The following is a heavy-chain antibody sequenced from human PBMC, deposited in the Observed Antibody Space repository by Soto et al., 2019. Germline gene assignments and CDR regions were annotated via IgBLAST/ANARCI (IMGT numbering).Heavy chain of an antibody. J-gene: IGHJ6*02. D-gene: IGHD2-15*01. CDR1: GGTFSSYA. Sequence: QVQLVQSGAEVEKPGSSVKVSCKAPGGTFSSYAISWVRQAAGQGLEWMGGIIPIFGTAKYAQKFQGRVTITADESTSTGYMELSSLRSEDTAVYYCARSQGGSSSLDIYYYYYYGMDVWGQGTTVTVSS. CDR2: IIPIFGTA. V-gene: IGHV1-69*01. CDR3: ARSQGGSSSLDIYYYYYYGMDV.